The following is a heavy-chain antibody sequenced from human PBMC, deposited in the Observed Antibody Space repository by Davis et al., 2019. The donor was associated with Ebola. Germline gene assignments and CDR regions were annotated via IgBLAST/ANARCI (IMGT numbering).Heavy chain of an antibody. CDR1: GFTFNTYA. V-gene: IGHV3-30*04. CDR3: AKDQGDGYNLDY. Sequence: PGGSLRLSCAASGFTFNTYAMHWVRQAPGKGLEWVAVISYDGSNKYYADSVKGRFTISRDNSKNTLYLQMNSLRTEDTAVYYCAKDQGDGYNLDYWGQGTLVTVSS. J-gene: IGHJ4*02. CDR2: ISYDGSNK. D-gene: IGHD5-24*01.